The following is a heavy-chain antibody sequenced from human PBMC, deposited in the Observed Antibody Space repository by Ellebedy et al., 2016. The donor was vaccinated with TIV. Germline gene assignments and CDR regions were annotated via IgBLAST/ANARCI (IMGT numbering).Heavy chain of an antibody. V-gene: IGHV3-7*03. D-gene: IGHD3-10*01. Sequence: PGGSLRLSCAASGFTFSSNWMSWVRQTPGKGLEWVAYIKQDGSEKYYVDSVKGRFTISRDNAKNSLYLQMNSLRAEDTAVYSCARGLSFNWGQGTLVTVSS. CDR2: IKQDGSEK. CDR3: ARGLSFN. J-gene: IGHJ4*02. CDR1: GFTFSSNW.